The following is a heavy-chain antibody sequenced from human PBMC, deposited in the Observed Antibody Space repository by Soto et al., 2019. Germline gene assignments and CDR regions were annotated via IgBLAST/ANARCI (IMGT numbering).Heavy chain of an antibody. Sequence: WGSLRISCASSVFSFSSYTMNWVRQAPGKGLQWVSSITNRGTHTYSADSVKGRFTISRDNDKNSLYLQMNNLRAEDTAIYFCARAHEVAWFDSWGLGTMVTVSS. CDR3: ARAHEVAWFDS. D-gene: IGHD2-15*01. V-gene: IGHV3-21*01. J-gene: IGHJ5*01. CDR2: ITNRGTHT. CDR1: VFSFSSYT.